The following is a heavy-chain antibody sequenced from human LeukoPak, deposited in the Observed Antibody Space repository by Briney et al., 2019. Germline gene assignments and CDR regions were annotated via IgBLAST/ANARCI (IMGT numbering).Heavy chain of an antibody. Sequence: SETLSLTCTVSGGSVSSGSDYWSWIRQPPGKGLEWTGHISYSGSTNYNPSLRRRVTISADTSKNQFSLKLSSVTAADTAVYYCARGQAALWYGELWGQGTLVTVSS. D-gene: IGHD3-10*01. V-gene: IGHV4-61*01. CDR2: ISYSGST. CDR3: ARGQAALWYGEL. CDR1: GGSVSSGSDY. J-gene: IGHJ4*02.